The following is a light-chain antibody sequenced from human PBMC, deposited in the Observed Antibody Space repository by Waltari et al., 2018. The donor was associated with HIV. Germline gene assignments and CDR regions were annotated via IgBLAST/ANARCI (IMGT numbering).Light chain of an antibody. CDR2: RDD. Sequence: YQLTQALSVSVAPGQTATVTCRGDNIRLKNVRWPQQKPGQAPRQVMFRDDARPSGIPERFSGTDWGNTANLIINRAQAGDEADYYCQVWDRSTVIFGSGTKVTVL. V-gene: IGLV3-9*01. CDR3: QVWDRSTVI. CDR1: NIRLKN. J-gene: IGLJ1*01.